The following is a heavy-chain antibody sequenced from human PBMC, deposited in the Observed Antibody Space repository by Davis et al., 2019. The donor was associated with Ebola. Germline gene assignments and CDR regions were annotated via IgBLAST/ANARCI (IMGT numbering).Heavy chain of an antibody. D-gene: IGHD2-15*01. Sequence: AASVQVSCKASGYTFTSYGITWVRQAPGQGLEWMGWINAYNGNTNYAQKLQGRVTMTTDTSTSTAYMELRSLRSDDTAVYYCARVVRYCSGGRCYGDDAFDIWGQGTMVTVSS. CDR1: GYTFTSYG. V-gene: IGHV1-18*01. CDR2: INAYNGNT. J-gene: IGHJ3*02. CDR3: ARVVRYCSGGRCYGDDAFDI.